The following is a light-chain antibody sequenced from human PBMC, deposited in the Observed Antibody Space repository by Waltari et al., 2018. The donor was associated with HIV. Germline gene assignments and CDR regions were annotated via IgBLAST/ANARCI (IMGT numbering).Light chain of an antibody. CDR3: TSYTSSNTLVI. CDR2: HVS. J-gene: IGLJ2*01. CDR1: SSDVGGYNY. Sequence: QSALTQPASVSGSPGQSITISCTGTSSDVGGYNYVSWYQQHPGKAPKLMSYHVSNRPAGVSNRFSGSKSGNTASLSISGLQAEDEADYYCTSYTSSNTLVIFGGGTKLTVL. V-gene: IGLV2-14*03.